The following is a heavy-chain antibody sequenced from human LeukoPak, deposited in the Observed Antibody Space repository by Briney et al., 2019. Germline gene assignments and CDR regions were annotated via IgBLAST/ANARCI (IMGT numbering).Heavy chain of an antibody. Sequence: GGSLGLSCAVSGFTVYNNFMHWVRQVPGKGLQWVSLIYSNGDTRYAGSVKGRFTISRDKSTNTLYLQMNGLRAEDTAFYYCATRSVSAPTWGQGILVTVSS. V-gene: IGHV3-53*01. D-gene: IGHD6-19*01. CDR3: ATRSVSAPT. CDR2: IYSNGDT. CDR1: GFTVYNNF. J-gene: IGHJ5*02.